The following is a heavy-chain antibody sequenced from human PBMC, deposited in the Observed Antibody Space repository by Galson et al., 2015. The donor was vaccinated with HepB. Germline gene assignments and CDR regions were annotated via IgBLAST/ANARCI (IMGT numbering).Heavy chain of an antibody. CDR2: ISYDGSNK. CDR3: ANGLGYCSSTSCPRGY. D-gene: IGHD2-2*01. J-gene: IGHJ4*02. Sequence: SLRLSCAASGFTFSSYGMHWVRQAPGKGLEWVAVISYDGSNKYYADSVKGRFTISRDNSKNTLYLQMNSLRAEDTAVYYCANGLGYCSSTSCPRGYWGQGTLVTVSS. V-gene: IGHV3-30*18. CDR1: GFTFSSYG.